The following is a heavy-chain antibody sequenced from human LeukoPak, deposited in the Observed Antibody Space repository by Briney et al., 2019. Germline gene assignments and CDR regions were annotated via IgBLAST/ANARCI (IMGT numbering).Heavy chain of an antibody. D-gene: IGHD3-9*01. CDR2: ISPYNGNT. V-gene: IGHV1-18*01. CDR1: GYTFNNHG. CDR3: AREMYYDILIGYPFDY. Sequence: ASVKVSCKASGYTFNNHGINWVRQAPGQGLEWMGWISPYNGNTHYAQNIQDRVTMTTDTSTSTAYMELRSLRSDDTAVYYCAREMYYDILIGYPFDYWGQGTLVTVSS. J-gene: IGHJ4*02.